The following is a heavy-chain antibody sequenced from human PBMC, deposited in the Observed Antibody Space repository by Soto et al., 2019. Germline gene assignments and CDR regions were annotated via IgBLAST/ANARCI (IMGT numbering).Heavy chain of an antibody. CDR3: VTLLNYYESSGYYTGGVVDS. CDR2: IFYTGST. J-gene: IGHJ3*02. D-gene: IGHD3-22*01. V-gene: IGHV4-30-4*01. CDR1: GGTILSGEYF. Sequence: PSETLSLTCSVSGGTILSGEYFWSWIRQPPGKGLEWIGSIFYTGSTYYSPSRTGRASMSMDPSKNLFSLTLRSLTAADKAVYYCVTLLNYYESSGYYTGGVVDSWCQGPMVT.